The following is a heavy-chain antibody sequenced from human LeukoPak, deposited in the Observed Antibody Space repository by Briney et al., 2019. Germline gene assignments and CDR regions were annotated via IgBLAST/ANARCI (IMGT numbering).Heavy chain of an antibody. Sequence: SVKVSCKASGGTFSSYAISWVRQAPGQGLEWMGGIIPIFGTANYAQRFQGRVTITADESTSTAYMELSSLRSEDTAVYYCAREIDYGDGIYYYYGMDVWGKGTTVTVSS. V-gene: IGHV1-69*13. CDR3: AREIDYGDGIYYYYGMDV. CDR1: GGTFSSYA. CDR2: IIPIFGTA. J-gene: IGHJ6*04. D-gene: IGHD4-17*01.